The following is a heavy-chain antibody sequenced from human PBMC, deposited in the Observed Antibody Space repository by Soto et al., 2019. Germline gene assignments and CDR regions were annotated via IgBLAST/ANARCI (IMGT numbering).Heavy chain of an antibody. CDR2: IYYSGST. CDR3: AAMIVVVISTDY. V-gene: IGHV4-30-4*01. J-gene: IGHJ4*02. Sequence: SETLSLTCTVSGGSISSGDYYWSWIRQPPGKGLEWIGYIYYSGSTYYNPSLKSRVTISVDTSKNQFSLKLSSVTAADTAVYYCAAMIVVVISTDYWGQGTLVTVSS. D-gene: IGHD3-22*01. CDR1: GGSISSGDYY.